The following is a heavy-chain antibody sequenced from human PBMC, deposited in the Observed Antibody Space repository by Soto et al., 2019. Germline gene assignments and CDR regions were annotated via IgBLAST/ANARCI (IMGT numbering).Heavy chain of an antibody. Sequence: GGSLRLSCAASGFTFSSYAMSWVRQAPGKGLEWVSAISGSGGSTYYADSVKGRFTISRDNSKNTLYLQMNSLRAEDTAVYYCAKDRQKGIAVPWGGDYWGQGTLVTVSS. CDR1: GFTFSSYA. V-gene: IGHV3-23*01. CDR2: ISGSGGST. D-gene: IGHD6-19*01. J-gene: IGHJ4*02. CDR3: AKDRQKGIAVPWGGDY.